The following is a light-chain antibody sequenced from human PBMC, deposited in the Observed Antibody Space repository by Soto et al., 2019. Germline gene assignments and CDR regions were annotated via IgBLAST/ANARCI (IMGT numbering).Light chain of an antibody. CDR3: QRYDSYPFT. CDR2: DAS. CDR1: SQVTSND. Sequence: LPKSPGTLPMLQRHRPHLSCTGRSQVTSNDIAWYQQKPGKAPRLLIYDASSRATGVPDRFSGSGSGTDFTLTISSLQPEDFATYYCQRYDSYPFTFGGGTKVDIK. J-gene: IGKJ4*02. V-gene: IGKV3-20*01.